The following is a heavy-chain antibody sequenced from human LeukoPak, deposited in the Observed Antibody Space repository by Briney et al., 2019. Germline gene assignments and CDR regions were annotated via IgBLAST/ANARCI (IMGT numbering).Heavy chain of an antibody. D-gene: IGHD2-21*01. CDR3: AIQRGPKRMIGIDAFDI. CDR1: GFTFNRYG. Sequence: GGSLRLSCAASGFTFNRYGMHWVRQAPGKGLEWVAFIRYDGSNKYYADSVKGRFTISRDNSKNTLYLQMNSLRAEDTAVYYCAIQRGPKRMIGIDAFDIWGQGTMVTVSS. CDR2: IRYDGSNK. J-gene: IGHJ3*02. V-gene: IGHV3-30*02.